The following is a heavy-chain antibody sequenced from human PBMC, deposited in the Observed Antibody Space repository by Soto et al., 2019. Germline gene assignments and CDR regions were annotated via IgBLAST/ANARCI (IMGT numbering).Heavy chain of an antibody. V-gene: IGHV3-48*02. D-gene: IGHD5-18*01. CDR3: ARPRGYSYVLPDF. CDR2: ISSSSRTI. J-gene: IGHJ4*02. CDR1: GFTFSSYN. Sequence: EVQLVESGGGLVQPGGSLRLSCAASGFTFSSYNMNWVRQAPGKGLEWVSYISSSSRTIYHADSVKGRFTISRDNAKNSLYLQMNSLRDEDTAVYYCARPRGYSYVLPDFWGQGTLVTVSS.